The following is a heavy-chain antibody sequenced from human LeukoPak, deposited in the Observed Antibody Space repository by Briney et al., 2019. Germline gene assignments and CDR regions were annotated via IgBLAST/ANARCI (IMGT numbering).Heavy chain of an antibody. CDR1: GGSISSGGYY. V-gene: IGHV4-30-2*01. Sequence: SQTLSLTCTVSGGSISSGGYYWSWIRQPPGKGLEWIGYIYHSGSTYYNPSLKSRVTISVDRSKNQFSLKLSSVTAADTAVYYCAANRPVKSRGTHYYDSSGYPFDYWGQGTLVTVSS. CDR3: AANRPVKSRGTHYYDSSGYPFDY. D-gene: IGHD3-22*01. CDR2: IYHSGST. J-gene: IGHJ4*02.